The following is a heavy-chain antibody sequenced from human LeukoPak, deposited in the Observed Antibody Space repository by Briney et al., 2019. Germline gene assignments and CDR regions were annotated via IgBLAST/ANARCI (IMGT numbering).Heavy chain of an antibody. CDR1: EIIFSRNN. CDR2: ISSSTDDI. CDR3: ASDWGGYYFAY. D-gene: IGHD2-21*01. V-gene: IGHV3-21*04. Sequence: GGSLRLSCTASEIIFSRNNMHWVRQAPGKGLEWVSSISSSTDDIHYADSVKGRFTISRDDAKNSLYLQMNSLRAEDTAMYYCASDWGGYYFAYWGQGTLVTVSS. J-gene: IGHJ4*02.